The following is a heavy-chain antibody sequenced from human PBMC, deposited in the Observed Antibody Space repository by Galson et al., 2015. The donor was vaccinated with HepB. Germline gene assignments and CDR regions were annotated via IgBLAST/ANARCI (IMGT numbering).Heavy chain of an antibody. Sequence: SVKVSCKASGGTFSSSFISWVRQAPGQGLEWMGGIVPAFGTGNYAQKFQGRVTITADESTNTAYMELSSLRSDDTAVYYCAREADYHGSGSYFSGKTYFDRWGQGTLVAVSS. D-gene: IGHD3-10*01. CDR3: AREADYHGSGSYFSGKTYFDR. J-gene: IGHJ4*02. V-gene: IGHV1-69*13. CDR2: IVPAFGTG. CDR1: GGTFSSSF.